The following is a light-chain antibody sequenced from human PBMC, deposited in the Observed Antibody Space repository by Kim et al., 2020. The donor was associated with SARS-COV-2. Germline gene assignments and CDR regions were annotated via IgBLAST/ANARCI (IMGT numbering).Light chain of an antibody. CDR1: QSLLHSNGYNY. J-gene: IGKJ5*01. CDR2: LGS. Sequence: DIVMTQSPLSLPVTPGEPASISCRSSQSLLHSNGYNYLHWFLQKPGQSPQLLIYLGSNRASGVPDRFSGSGSGTDFTLKISRVEAEDVGVYYCMQPLQTPITFGQGTRLEIK. CDR3: MQPLQTPIT. V-gene: IGKV2-28*01.